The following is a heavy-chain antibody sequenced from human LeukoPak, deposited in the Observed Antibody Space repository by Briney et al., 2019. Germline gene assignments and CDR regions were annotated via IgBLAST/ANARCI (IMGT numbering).Heavy chain of an antibody. J-gene: IGHJ4*02. Sequence: PSETLSLTCTVSGGSISSYYCSWIRQPPGKGLEWIGYIYYSGSTNYNPSLKSRVTISVDTSKNQFSLKLSSVTAADTAVYYCAIQGYNSYFDYWGQGTLVTVSS. CDR2: IYYSGST. V-gene: IGHV4-59*01. CDR1: GGSISSYY. CDR3: AIQGYNSYFDY. D-gene: IGHD5-24*01.